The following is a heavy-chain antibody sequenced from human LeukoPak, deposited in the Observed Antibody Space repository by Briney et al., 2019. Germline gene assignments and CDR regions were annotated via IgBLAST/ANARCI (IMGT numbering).Heavy chain of an antibody. CDR2: ISGSGGST. J-gene: IGHJ6*03. Sequence: GGSLRLSPAASVFTLRSYATSWVRHAPGKGLEWVSAISGSGGSTYYAASVTGGFTITRDNSKNTLYLQMNSLRVYYSAVYYCAKDVWSGDYRDDYMDVWGKGTTVTVSS. CDR1: VFTLRSYA. V-gene: IGHV3-23*01. CDR3: AKDVWSGDYRDDYMDV. D-gene: IGHD3-3*01.